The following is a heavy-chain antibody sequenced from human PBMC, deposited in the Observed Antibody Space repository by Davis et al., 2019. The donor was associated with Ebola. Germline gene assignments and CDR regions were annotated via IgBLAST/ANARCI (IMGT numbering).Heavy chain of an antibody. CDR3: ARGPSTGNSFTY. D-gene: IGHD6-13*01. J-gene: IGHJ4*02. CDR2: IHSDGTST. Sequence: GESLKTPCAAPGFSFSSTWMHWVRQAPGKGLVWVSRIHSDGTSTIYTDSVKGRFTISRDNAKNTLYLQMNSLRAEDTAVYYCARGPSTGNSFTYWGQGTLVTVSS. CDR1: GFSFSSTW. V-gene: IGHV3-74*01.